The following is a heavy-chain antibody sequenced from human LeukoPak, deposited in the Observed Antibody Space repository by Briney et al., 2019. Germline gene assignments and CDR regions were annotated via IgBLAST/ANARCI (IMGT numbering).Heavy chain of an antibody. CDR2: IKKDGGET. V-gene: IGHV3-7*01. Sequence: SGGSLRLSCVASRFTFSNYWMTWVRQAPGKGLERVANIKKDGGETYYMEAVKGGFTISRDNARNSLYLQMNSLTVEDTAVYYCARDMGWQQFDQWGQGTLVTVSS. J-gene: IGHJ4*02. D-gene: IGHD5-24*01. CDR1: RFTFSNYW. CDR3: ARDMGWQQFDQ.